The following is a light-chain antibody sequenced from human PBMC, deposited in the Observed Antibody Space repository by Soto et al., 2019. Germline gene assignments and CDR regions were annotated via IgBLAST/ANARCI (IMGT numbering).Light chain of an antibody. V-gene: IGLV1-40*01. J-gene: IGLJ2*01. CDR1: NSNIGSSYD. Sequence: QSVLTQPPSVSGAPGQRVTISCTGGNSNIGSSYDVHWYQQIPGTAPKLLIYGDNNRPSGVPDRFSGSKSGTSASLAITGLQAEDEADYYCHSYDTSLSGSVFGGGTKLTV. CDR2: GDN. CDR3: HSYDTSLSGSV.